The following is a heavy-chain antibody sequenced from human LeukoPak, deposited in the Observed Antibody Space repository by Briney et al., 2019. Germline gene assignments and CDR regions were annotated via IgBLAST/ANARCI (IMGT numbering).Heavy chain of an antibody. V-gene: IGHV1-2*02. Sequence: ASGKVSCKASGYTFTAYYIHWVRQAPGQGPEWLGWIYPNTGDTRFPQKFQGRVTMTRDTSISTAYMELTRLRSDDTAVYYCARVTGQNNDAFDIWGQGTMVTVSS. D-gene: IGHD2-8*02. CDR3: ARVTGQNNDAFDI. CDR1: GYTFTAYY. J-gene: IGHJ3*02. CDR2: IYPNTGDT.